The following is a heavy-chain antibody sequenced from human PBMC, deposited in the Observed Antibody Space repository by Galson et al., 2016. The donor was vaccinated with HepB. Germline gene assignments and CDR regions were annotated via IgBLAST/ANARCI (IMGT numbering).Heavy chain of an antibody. J-gene: IGHJ3*02. CDR3: ARDSRMAYYYDSSGYGDAFDI. CDR1: GGSISSYY. D-gene: IGHD3-22*01. V-gene: IGHV4-59*12. CDR2: IFYNGST. Sequence: SETLSLTCTVSGGSISSYYWSWIRQPPGKGLEWIGYIFYNGSTKYNPSLKSRVTISVDTSKNQFSLKLNSVTAADTALYYCARDSRMAYYYDSSGYGDAFDIWGQGTMVTVSS.